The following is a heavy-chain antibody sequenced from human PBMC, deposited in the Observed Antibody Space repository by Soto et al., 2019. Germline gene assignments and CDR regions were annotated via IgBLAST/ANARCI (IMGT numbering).Heavy chain of an antibody. D-gene: IGHD6-13*01. CDR3: ATAMGPPLYSRSLQGY. Sequence: QVQLVESGGGLVKPGGSLRLSCAASGFTFSDYYMSWIRQAPGKGLEWVSYISSSSSYTNYADSVKGRFTISRDNAKNSLYLQMNSLRAEDTAVYYCATAMGPPLYSRSLQGYWGQGTLVTVSS. J-gene: IGHJ4*02. V-gene: IGHV3-11*05. CDR1: GFTFSDYY. CDR2: ISSSSSYT.